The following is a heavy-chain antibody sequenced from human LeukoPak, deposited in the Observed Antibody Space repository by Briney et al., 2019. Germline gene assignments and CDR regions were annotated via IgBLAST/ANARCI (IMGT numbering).Heavy chain of an antibody. Sequence: PRRSLRLSCAASAFTFSIYGMHWVRQAPGKGLEWVAFIRYDVSKKYHADSVKGRFTISRDNSKNTLYLQMNSLRAEDTAVYYCAAMTTVTNTLDYWGQGTLVTVSS. J-gene: IGHJ4*02. CDR1: AFTFSIYG. CDR2: IRYDVSKK. D-gene: IGHD4-11*01. V-gene: IGHV3-30*02. CDR3: AAMTTVTNTLDY.